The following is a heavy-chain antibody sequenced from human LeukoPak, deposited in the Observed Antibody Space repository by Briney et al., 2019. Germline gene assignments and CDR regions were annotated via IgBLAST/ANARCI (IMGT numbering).Heavy chain of an antibody. CDR2: INHSGST. CDR3: ARCDFWSGYSHDY. CDR1: GGSFSGYY. D-gene: IGHD3-3*01. J-gene: IGHJ4*02. Sequence: SETLSLTCAVYGGSFSGYYWSWIRQPPGKGLEWIGEINHSGSTNYNPSLKRRVTISVDTSKHQFSLKLSSVTAADTAVYYCARCDFWSGYSHDYWGQGTLVTVSS. V-gene: IGHV4-34*01.